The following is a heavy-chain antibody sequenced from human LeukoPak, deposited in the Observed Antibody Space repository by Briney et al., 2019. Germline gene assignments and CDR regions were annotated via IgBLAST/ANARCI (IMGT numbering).Heavy chain of an antibody. CDR2: ISSSSSYI. Sequence: GGSLRLSCAASGFTFSSYSMNWVRQAPGKGLEWVSSISSSSSYIYYADSVKGRFAISRDNSKNTLYLQMNSLRAEDTAVYYCVQEGPRGLAFDIWGQGTKVTVSS. CDR1: GFTFSSYS. CDR3: VQEGPRGLAFDI. J-gene: IGHJ3*02. V-gene: IGHV3-21*04.